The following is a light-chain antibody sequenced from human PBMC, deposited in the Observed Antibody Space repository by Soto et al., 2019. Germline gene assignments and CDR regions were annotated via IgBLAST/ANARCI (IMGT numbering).Light chain of an antibody. CDR1: QSFSSN. Sequence: EIVMTQSPDTLSVSPGERATLSCRASQSFSSNLAWYQQKPGQAPRLLIYGASTRATGIPARFSGSGSGTEFTLTISSLQSEDFAVYYCQQYNNWPITFGQGTRLEI. CDR2: GAS. J-gene: IGKJ5*01. V-gene: IGKV3-15*01. CDR3: QQYNNWPIT.